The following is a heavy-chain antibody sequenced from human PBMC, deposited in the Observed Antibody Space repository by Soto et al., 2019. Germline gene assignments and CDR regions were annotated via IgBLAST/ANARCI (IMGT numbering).Heavy chain of an antibody. Sequence: GVSLRLYIPASGFTFNNHAMHWVRQAPGKGLEWVAFISYDGSNKYYADSVTGRFTISRDNSRNTLYLQMNSLRAEDTAVYYCARGDGYIYGNTFDSWGQGTLVTVSS. J-gene: IGHJ4*02. CDR2: ISYDGSNK. CDR1: GFTFNNHA. D-gene: IGHD5-18*01. V-gene: IGHV3-30-3*01. CDR3: ARGDGYIYGNTFDS.